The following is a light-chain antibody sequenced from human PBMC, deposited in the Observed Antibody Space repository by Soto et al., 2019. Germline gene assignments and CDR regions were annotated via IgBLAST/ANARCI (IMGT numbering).Light chain of an antibody. J-gene: IGLJ7*01. CDR2: RNN. CDR3: PAWDDSLSGPV. V-gene: IGLV1-47*01. CDR1: SSNIGSNY. Sequence: QSVLTQPPSASGTPGQRVTISCSGSSSNIGSNYVYWYQQLPGTAPKLLIYRNNQRPSGVPDRFSGSKSGTSASLAISGLRSEDEADYYCPAWDDSLSGPVFGGGTQLTFL.